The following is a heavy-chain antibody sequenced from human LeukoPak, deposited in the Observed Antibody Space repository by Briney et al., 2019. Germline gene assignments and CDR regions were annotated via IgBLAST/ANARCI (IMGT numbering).Heavy chain of an antibody. CDR1: GFTFTSSA. CDR3: AADYGDYAYNWFDP. Sequence: ASVKVSCKASGFTFTSSAVQWVRQARGQRLEWIGWIVVGSGNTNYAQKFQERVTITRDMSISTAYMELSSLRSEDTAVYYCAADYGDYAYNWFDPWGQGTLVTVSP. D-gene: IGHD4-17*01. V-gene: IGHV1-58*01. CDR2: IVVGSGNT. J-gene: IGHJ5*02.